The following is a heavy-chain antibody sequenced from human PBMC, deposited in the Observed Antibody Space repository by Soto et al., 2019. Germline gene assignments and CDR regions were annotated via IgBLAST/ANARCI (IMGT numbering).Heavy chain of an antibody. CDR1: GGTFSRNA. CDR3: ARSVTAVDWYFDL. CDR2: IIPMFGTA. D-gene: IGHD2-2*01. J-gene: IGHJ2*01. V-gene: IGHV1-69*01. Sequence: QVQLVQSGADVKKPGSSVKVSCKASGGTFSRNAITWVRQAPGQGLEWMGGIIPMFGTAKYAQKFQGRVTITADESSTTAYMELTSLRSDDTAVYYCARSVTAVDWYFDLWGRGTLVTVSS.